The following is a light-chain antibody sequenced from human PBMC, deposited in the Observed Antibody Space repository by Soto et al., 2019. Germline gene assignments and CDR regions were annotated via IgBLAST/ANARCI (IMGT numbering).Light chain of an antibody. Sequence: EIVLTQSPGTLSLSPGERVTLYCKASQRVSNSYLAWYQQRPGQAPRLLIYGAFSRATDAPDRFSGSESGTEFTLTIDRLAPGDSAVYFCQQYATSPRTFGQGTKVDIK. J-gene: IGKJ1*01. CDR1: QRVSNSY. CDR2: GAF. CDR3: QQYATSPRT. V-gene: IGKV3-20*01.